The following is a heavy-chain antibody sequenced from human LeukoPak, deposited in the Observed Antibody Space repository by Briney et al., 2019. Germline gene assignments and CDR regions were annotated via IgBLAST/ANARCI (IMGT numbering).Heavy chain of an antibody. J-gene: IGHJ4*02. Sequence: GGSLRLSCAASGFTFSSYSMNWVRQAPGKGLEWVSSISSSSSYIYYADSVKGRFTISRDNAKNSLYLQMNSLRAEDTAVYYWARVSLGITMVRGVIIPDYWGQGTLVTVSS. CDR2: ISSSSSYI. D-gene: IGHD3-10*01. CDR1: GFTFSSYS. V-gene: IGHV3-21*01. CDR3: ARVSLGITMVRGVIIPDY.